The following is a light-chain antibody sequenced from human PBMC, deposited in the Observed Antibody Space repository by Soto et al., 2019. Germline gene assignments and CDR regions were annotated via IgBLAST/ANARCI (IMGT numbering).Light chain of an antibody. CDR2: LEGSGSY. CDR1: SGHSSYI. Sequence: QSVLTQSSSASASLGSSVKLTCTLSSGHSSYIIAWHQQQPGKAPRYLMKLEGSGSYNKGSGVPDRFSGSSPGADRYLTISNLQSEDEADYYCETWDSNIVVFGGGTKLTVL. CDR3: ETWDSNIVV. V-gene: IGLV4-60*03. J-gene: IGLJ2*01.